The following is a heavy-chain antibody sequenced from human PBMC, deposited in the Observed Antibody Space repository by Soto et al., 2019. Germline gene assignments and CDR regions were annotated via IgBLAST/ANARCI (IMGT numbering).Heavy chain of an antibody. J-gene: IGHJ4*02. CDR3: ARDGLPYYDSSGYYFSR. CDR1: GFTFSSYS. Sequence: HPGGSLRLSCAASGFTFSSYSMNWVRQAPGKGLEWVSYISSSSSTIYYADSVKGRFTISRDNAKNSLYLQMNSLRDEDTAVYYCARDGLPYYDSSGYYFSRWGQGTLVTVSS. D-gene: IGHD3-22*01. V-gene: IGHV3-48*02. CDR2: ISSSSSTI.